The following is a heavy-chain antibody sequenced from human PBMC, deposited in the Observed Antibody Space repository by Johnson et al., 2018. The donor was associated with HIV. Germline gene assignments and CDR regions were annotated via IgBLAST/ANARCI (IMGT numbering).Heavy chain of an antibody. CDR2: ISYDGSNR. Sequence: QVQLVESGGGVVQPGRSLRLSCAASGFTFSSYAMHWVRQAPGKGLEWVAVISYDGSNRYYSDSVKGRFTISRDNSKNTLYLQMNSLRAEDTALYYCAREWYNSRWTYTFDIWGQGTMVTVSS. D-gene: IGHD6-13*01. J-gene: IGHJ3*02. CDR3: AREWYNSRWTYTFDI. CDR1: GFTFSSYA. V-gene: IGHV3-30*04.